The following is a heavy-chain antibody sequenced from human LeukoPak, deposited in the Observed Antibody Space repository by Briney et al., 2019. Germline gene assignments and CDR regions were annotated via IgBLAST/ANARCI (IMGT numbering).Heavy chain of an antibody. J-gene: IGHJ6*03. CDR1: GFTFSGSA. V-gene: IGHV3-73*01. D-gene: IGHD3-22*01. Sequence: GGSLRLSCAASGFTFSGSAMHWVRQASGRGLEWVGRIRSKDNSYATAYAASVKGRFTISRDDSKNTAYLQMNSLKTEDTAVYYCTSVSVVVIGRDMDVWGKGTTVTVSS. CDR2: IRSKDNSYAT. CDR3: TSVSVVVIGRDMDV.